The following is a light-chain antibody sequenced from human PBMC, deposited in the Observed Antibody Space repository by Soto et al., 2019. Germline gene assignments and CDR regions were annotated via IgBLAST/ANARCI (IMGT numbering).Light chain of an antibody. CDR1: KGIFNN. V-gene: IGKV1-9*01. Sequence: IQLTQSQSSLSAPRGDRATITCRPSKGIFNNLACYKQNPGKAPKPLTNGASTLQGGVPSRFSGSGSGTDFTLTVSSLQPEDLATYYCQQLFMYPPTFGPGTKVDIK. CDR3: QQLFMYPPT. J-gene: IGKJ3*01. CDR2: GAS.